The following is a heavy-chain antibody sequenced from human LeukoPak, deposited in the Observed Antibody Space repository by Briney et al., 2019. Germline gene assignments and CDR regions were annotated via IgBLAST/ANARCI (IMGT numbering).Heavy chain of an antibody. CDR3: ARDRWDD. V-gene: IGHV7-4-1*02. Sequence: ASLKVSCKASGYTFTNYAMNWVRQAPGQGLEWMSWINSNSGNPTYAHCFTGRFVFSLDTAVSSAYLQISSLKAEDTAVYYCARDRWDDGGQGTLVTVS. D-gene: IGHD4-23*01. CDR2: INSNSGNP. J-gene: IGHJ4*02. CDR1: GYTFTNYA.